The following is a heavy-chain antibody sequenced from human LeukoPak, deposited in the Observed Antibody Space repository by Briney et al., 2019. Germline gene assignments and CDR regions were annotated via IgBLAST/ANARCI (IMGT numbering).Heavy chain of an antibody. Sequence: TGGSLRLSCAASGFTFSSYEMNWVRQAPGKGLEWVSYISSSGSTIYYADSVKGRFTISRDNAKNSLYPQMNSLRAEDTAVYYCARDCVIVGAPCYDYWGQGTLVTVSS. V-gene: IGHV3-48*03. CDR1: GFTFSSYE. D-gene: IGHD1-26*01. J-gene: IGHJ4*02. CDR3: ARDCVIVGAPCYDY. CDR2: ISSSGSTI.